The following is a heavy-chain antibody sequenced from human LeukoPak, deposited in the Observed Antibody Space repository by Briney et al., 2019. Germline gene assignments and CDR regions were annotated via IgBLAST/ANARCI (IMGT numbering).Heavy chain of an antibody. J-gene: IGHJ4*02. CDR3: ASRLRIAAAGSGNNY. CDR1: GFSFSTYA. CDR2: ISSSSSYI. D-gene: IGHD6-13*01. Sequence: GGSLRLSCATSGFSFSTYAMYWVRQAPGKGLEWVSSISSSSSYIYYADSVKGRFTISRDNAKNSLYLQMNSLRAEDTAVYYCASRLRIAAAGSGNNYWGQGTLVTVSS. V-gene: IGHV3-21*01.